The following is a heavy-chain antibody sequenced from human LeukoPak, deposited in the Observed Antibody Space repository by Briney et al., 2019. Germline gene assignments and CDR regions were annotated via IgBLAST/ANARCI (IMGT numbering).Heavy chain of an antibody. D-gene: IGHD6-25*01. CDR2: IYYGGST. J-gene: IGHJ6*04. Sequence: GGSLRLSCAASGFNVSNNYVSWVRQAPGKGLEWISIIYYGGSTFYADSVKGRFTISRDISRNTGYLQMNSLRSEDTAVYYCEAGEDVWGEGTTVAVPS. CDR1: GFNVSNNY. V-gene: IGHV3-66*02. CDR3: EAGEDV.